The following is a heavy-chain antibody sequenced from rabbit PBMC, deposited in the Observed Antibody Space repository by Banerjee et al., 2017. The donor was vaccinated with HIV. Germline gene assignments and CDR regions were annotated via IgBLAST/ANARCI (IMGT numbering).Heavy chain of an antibody. CDR2: IYTGSGST. J-gene: IGHJ4*01. CDR3: ARAHYVSYSYYPGLGL. V-gene: IGHV1S45*01. Sequence: QEQLEESGGDLVKPEGSLTLTCTASGFSFSSSYWICWVRQAPGKGLEWIACIYTGSGSTYYASWAKGRFTISKTSSTTVTLQMTSLTAADTATYFCARAHYVSYSYYPGLGLWGPGTLVTVS. CDR1: GFSFSSSYW. D-gene: IGHD6-1*01.